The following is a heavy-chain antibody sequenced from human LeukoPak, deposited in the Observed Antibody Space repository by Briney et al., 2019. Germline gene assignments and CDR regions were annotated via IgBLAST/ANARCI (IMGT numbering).Heavy chain of an antibody. CDR3: ARALSWTTESYYYMDV. V-gene: IGHV1-8*01. CDR2: MNPNSGNT. J-gene: IGHJ6*03. Sequence: ASVKVSCKASGYTFSSYDINWVRQATGQGLEWMGWMNPNSGNTGYAQMFQGRVTMTKNTSITTAYMELSSLRSEDTAVYYCARALSWTTESYYYMDVWGKGTTVTVSS. D-gene: IGHD3/OR15-3a*01. CDR1: GYTFSSYD.